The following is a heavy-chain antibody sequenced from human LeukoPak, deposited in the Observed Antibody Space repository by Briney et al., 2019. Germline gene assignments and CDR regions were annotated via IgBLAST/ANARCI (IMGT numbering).Heavy chain of an antibody. CDR2: IYYSGST. CDR1: GGSISSYY. J-gene: IGHJ4*02. CDR3: ASGDDFWSGYLYY. D-gene: IGHD3-3*01. Sequence: PSETQSLTCTVSGGSISSYYWSWIRQPPGKGLEWIGYIYYSGSTNYNPSLKSRVTISVDTSKNQFSLKLSSVTAADTAVYYCASGDDFWSGYLYYWGQGTLVTVSS. V-gene: IGHV4-59*08.